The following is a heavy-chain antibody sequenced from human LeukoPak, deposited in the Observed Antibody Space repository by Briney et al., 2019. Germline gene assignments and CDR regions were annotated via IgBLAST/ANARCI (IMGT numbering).Heavy chain of an antibody. V-gene: IGHV3-33*01. CDR2: IWDDGSNK. J-gene: IGHJ3*02. D-gene: IGHD3-10*01. CDR3: ARDANFGYDAFDI. Sequence: PGGSLRLSCAASGFTFSGYGMHWVRQAPGKGLEWVAVIWDDGSNKYYPDSVKGRFTISRDNSKNTLYLQVNSLRAEDTAVYYCARDANFGYDAFDIWGQGTMVTVSS. CDR1: GFTFSGYG.